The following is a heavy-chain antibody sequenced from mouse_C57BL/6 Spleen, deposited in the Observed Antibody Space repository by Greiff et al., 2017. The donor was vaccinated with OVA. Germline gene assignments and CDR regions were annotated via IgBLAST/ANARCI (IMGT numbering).Heavy chain of an antibody. Sequence: QVQLQQSGAELMKPGASVTLSCKATGYTFTGYWIEWVKQRPGHGLEWIGEILPGSGSTNYNEKFKGKATFTADTSSNTAYMQLSSLTTEDSASYYCAIYYDYEGAWFAYWGQGTLVTVSA. CDR1: GYTFTGYW. J-gene: IGHJ3*01. CDR3: AIYYDYEGAWFAY. V-gene: IGHV1-9*01. D-gene: IGHD2-4*01. CDR2: ILPGSGST.